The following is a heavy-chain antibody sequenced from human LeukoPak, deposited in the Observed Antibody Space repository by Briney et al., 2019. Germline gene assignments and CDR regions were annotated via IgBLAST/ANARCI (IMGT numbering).Heavy chain of an antibody. V-gene: IGHV1-69*05. Sequence: ASVKVSCKAFGGSFSSEAISWVRQAPGQGLDWMGGIIPIFGTANYAQNFQGRVTITTDESTSTAYMEVSSLRSEDTAVYYCGRKAGDCGGGICYSIDYWGQGTLVTVSS. CDR3: GRKAGDCGGGICYSIDY. J-gene: IGHJ4*02. D-gene: IGHD2-15*01. CDR2: IIPIFGTA. CDR1: GGSFSSEA.